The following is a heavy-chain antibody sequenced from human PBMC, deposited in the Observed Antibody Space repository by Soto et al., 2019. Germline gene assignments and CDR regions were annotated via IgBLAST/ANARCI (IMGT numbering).Heavy chain of an antibody. CDR3: AHRQAQCLGVAGTFDS. J-gene: IGHJ4*02. D-gene: IGHD6-19*01. Sequence: QITLKESGPTLVKPTQTLTLTCTFSGFSFTTTGGGVGWIRQPPGKALEWLALIYWDDDNRYSPSLKSRLTITRXTXNXXVVLTMTTMDPVDTATYYCAHRQAQCLGVAGTFDSWGQGILVTVSS. CDR2: IYWDDDN. CDR1: GFSFTTTGGG. V-gene: IGHV2-5*02.